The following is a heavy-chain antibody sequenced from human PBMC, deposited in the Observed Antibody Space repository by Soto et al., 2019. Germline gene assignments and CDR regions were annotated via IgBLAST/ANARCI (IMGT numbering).Heavy chain of an antibody. Sequence: QVRLQESGPGLVKPSETLSLTCTVSGGSVSSGDYYWSWIRQPPGKGLEWIGNIYYLGNTNYNPSLKSRVTVSLDTSKNLFSLRLTSVTAADTAVYYCARIPVDTAMIYWLDPWGQGTLVTVSS. V-gene: IGHV4-61*08. CDR3: ARIPVDTAMIYWLDP. CDR2: IYYLGNT. CDR1: GGSVSSGDYY. D-gene: IGHD5-18*01. J-gene: IGHJ5*02.